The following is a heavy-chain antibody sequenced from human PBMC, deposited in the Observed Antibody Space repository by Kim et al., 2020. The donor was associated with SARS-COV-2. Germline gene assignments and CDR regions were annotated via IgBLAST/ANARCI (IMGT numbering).Heavy chain of an antibody. CDR3: ASWGPTWGIVPAALDV. D-gene: IGHD2-2*01. J-gene: IGHJ6*02. CDR2: IDPSDSYT. Sequence: GESLKISCKGSGYSFTSYWISWVRQMPGKGLEWMGRIDPSDSYTNYSPSFQGHVTISADKSISTAYLQWSSLKASDTAMYYCASWGPTWGIVPAALDVWGQGTTVTVSS. CDR1: GYSFTSYW. V-gene: IGHV5-10-1*01.